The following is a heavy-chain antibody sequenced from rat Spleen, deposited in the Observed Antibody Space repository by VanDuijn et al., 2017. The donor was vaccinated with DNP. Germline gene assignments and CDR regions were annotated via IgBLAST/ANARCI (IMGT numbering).Heavy chain of an antibody. CDR3: AKAGGYSPWYFDY. CDR1: GFSLTSYN. V-gene: IGHV5-19*01. D-gene: IGHD1-11*01. Sequence: VQLKESGPGLVQPSQTLSLTCTVAGFSLTSYNVHWVRQPPGKGLEWVASISTSGGSTYYPDSVKGRFTISRDNAKNTLYLQMNRLKSEDTATYYCAKAGGYSPWYFDYWGQGVMVTVSS. CDR2: ISTSGGST. J-gene: IGHJ2*01.